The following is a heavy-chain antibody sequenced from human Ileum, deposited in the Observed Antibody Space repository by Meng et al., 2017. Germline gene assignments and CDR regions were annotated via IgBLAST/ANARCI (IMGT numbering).Heavy chain of an antibody. V-gene: IGHV6-1*01. D-gene: IGHD5-18*01. CDR2: TYYRSKWYY. J-gene: IGHJ3*01. CDR3: AKNTHTGFDV. CDR1: GASVSSSSDA. Sequence: QVQLQQSGPGLVRPSQTLPRTCAISGASVSSSSDAWNWIRQSPSRGLEWLGRTYYRSKWYYGYAVSQRSRLTINPDTSKNQFSLQLNSVTPEDTAVYYCAKNTHTGFDVWGQGTMVTVSS.